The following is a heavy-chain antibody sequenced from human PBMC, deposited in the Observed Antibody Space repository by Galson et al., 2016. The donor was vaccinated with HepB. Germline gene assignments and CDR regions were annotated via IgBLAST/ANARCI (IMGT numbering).Heavy chain of an antibody. J-gene: IGHJ6*02. CDR1: GFTFSNYA. D-gene: IGHD5-12*01. CDR2: ISGSGDTT. CDR3: ANLRGGYSGPRYYDYYNGMDV. V-gene: IGHV3-23*01. Sequence: SLRLSCAASGFTFSNYAMSWVRQAPGKGLEWVSSISGSGDTTYDADAVRGRFTISRDNSRNTLSLQMNSLTAEDPAIYYCANLRGGYSGPRYYDYYNGMDVWGQGTTVTVSS.